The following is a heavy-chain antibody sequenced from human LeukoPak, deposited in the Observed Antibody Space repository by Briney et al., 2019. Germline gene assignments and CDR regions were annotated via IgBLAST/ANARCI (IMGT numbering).Heavy chain of an antibody. D-gene: IGHD2-2*01. J-gene: IGHJ1*01. CDR3: ARDRTYCSSTNCYSGYFQY. Sequence: ASVKVSCKASGYTFTGYYMHWVRQAPGQGLEWMGWINPNSGGTNYAQKFQGRVTMTRDTSISTAYMELRSLRSDDTAVYYCARDRTYCSSTNCYSGYFQYWGQGTLVTVSS. CDR2: INPNSGGT. CDR1: GYTFTGYY. V-gene: IGHV1-2*02.